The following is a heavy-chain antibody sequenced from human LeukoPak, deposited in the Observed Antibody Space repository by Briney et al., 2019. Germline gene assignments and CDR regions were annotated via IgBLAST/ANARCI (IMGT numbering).Heavy chain of an antibody. CDR2: IYYSGST. J-gene: IGHJ4*02. CDR1: GGSISSSSYY. CDR3: ASELGGDFWSGSNFDY. Sequence: SETLSLTCTVSGGSISSSSYYWGWIRQPPRKGLEWIGSIYYSGSTYYNPSLKSRVTISVDTSKNQFSLKLSSVTAADTAVYYCASELGGDFWSGSNFDYWGQGTLVTVSS. D-gene: IGHD3-3*01. V-gene: IGHV4-39*07.